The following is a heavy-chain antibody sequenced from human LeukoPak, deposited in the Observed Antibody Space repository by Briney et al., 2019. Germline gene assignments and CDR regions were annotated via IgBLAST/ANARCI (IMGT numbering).Heavy chain of an antibody. CDR2: ISSSGGST. CDR1: GFTFSSYA. CDR3: AKVWDTYYYDSSGSFDY. V-gene: IGHV3-23*01. J-gene: IGHJ4*02. D-gene: IGHD3-22*01. Sequence: PGGSLRLSCAASGFTFSSYAMSWVRQAPGKGLEWVSAISSSGGSTYYADSVKGRFTISRDNSKSTLYLQMNSLRAEGTAVYYCAKVWDTYYYDSSGSFDYWGQGTLVTVSS.